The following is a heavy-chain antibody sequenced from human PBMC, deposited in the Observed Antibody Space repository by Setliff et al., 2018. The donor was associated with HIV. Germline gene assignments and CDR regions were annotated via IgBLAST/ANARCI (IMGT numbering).Heavy chain of an antibody. V-gene: IGHV1-18*01. CDR1: GYMFIAYG. Sequence: GASVKVSCKTSGYMFIAYGMSWVRRAPGQGLEWIGWISPYSRITNYAPKFRDRVTMTTETSTNTAYLEVRSLSSDDTAVYYCARGRNYNSGMDVWGQGTTVTVSS. D-gene: IGHD3-10*01. CDR3: ARGRNYNSGMDV. CDR2: ISPYSRIT. J-gene: IGHJ6*02.